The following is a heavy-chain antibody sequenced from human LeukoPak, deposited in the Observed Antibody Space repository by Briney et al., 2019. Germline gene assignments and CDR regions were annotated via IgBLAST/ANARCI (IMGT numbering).Heavy chain of an antibody. CDR1: GGSISSFY. CDR3: ARASTAAEYLDAFAI. J-gene: IGHJ3*02. V-gene: IGHV4-59*01. Sequence: SETLSLTCTVSGGSISSFYWSWIRQPPGKGLECIGYIYYSGSTNYNPSLKSRVTISVDTSKNQFSLKLTPVTAADTAVYYCARASTAAEYLDAFAIWGQGTMVTVSS. D-gene: IGHD6-13*01. CDR2: IYYSGST.